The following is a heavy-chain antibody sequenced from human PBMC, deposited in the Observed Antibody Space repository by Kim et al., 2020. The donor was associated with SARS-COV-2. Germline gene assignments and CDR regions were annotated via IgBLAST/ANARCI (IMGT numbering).Heavy chain of an antibody. CDR2: IYYSGST. CDR1: GGSISSSSYY. V-gene: IGHV4-39*01. D-gene: IGHD6-19*01. Sequence: SETLSLTCTVSGGSISSSSYYWGWIRQPPGKGLEWIGSIYYSGSTYYNPSLKSRVTISVDTSKNQFSLKLSSVTAADTAVYYCARGGSSGGASVGYWGQG. J-gene: IGHJ4*02. CDR3: ARGGSSGGASVGY.